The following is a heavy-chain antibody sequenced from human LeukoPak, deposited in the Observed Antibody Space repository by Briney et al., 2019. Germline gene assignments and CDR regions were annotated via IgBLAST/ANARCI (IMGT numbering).Heavy chain of an antibody. Sequence: SGSGGTTYYADSVKGRFTLSRDNSNRTLFLEMSSLRVEGTAVYYCAREGTYYDSSGYYVSWGQGTLVTVSS. J-gene: IGHJ5*02. CDR3: AREGTYYDSSGYYVS. D-gene: IGHD3-22*01. V-gene: IGHV3-23*01. CDR2: SGSGGTT.